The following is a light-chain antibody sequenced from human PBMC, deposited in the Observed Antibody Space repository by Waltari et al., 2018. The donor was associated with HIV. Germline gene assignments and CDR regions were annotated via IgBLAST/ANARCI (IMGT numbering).Light chain of an antibody. J-gene: IGKJ2*01. Sequence: EIVLTQSPGTLSLSPGERATLSCRASQSVSSNYLAWYQHKPGQAPRLLFYGASTRATDIPDRFSGSGSGTDSTLTISRLEAEDSAVYYCQQYGYSSYTFGQGSKLQI. CDR3: QQYGYSSYT. CDR1: QSVSSNY. CDR2: GAS. V-gene: IGKV3-20*01.